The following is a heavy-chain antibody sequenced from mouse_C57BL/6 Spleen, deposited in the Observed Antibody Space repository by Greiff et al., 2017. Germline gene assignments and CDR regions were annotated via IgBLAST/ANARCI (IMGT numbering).Heavy chain of an antibody. CDR1: GYTFTDYE. Sequence: QVQLQQSGAELVRPGASVTLSCKASGYTFTDYEMHWVKQTPVHGLEWIGAIDPETGGTAYNQKFKGKAILTADKSSSTAYMELRSLTSEDSAGYYCTRAYGNARYYGVWGTGATVTVSS. CDR3: TRAYGNARYYGV. J-gene: IGHJ1*03. D-gene: IGHD2-1*01. CDR2: IDPETGGT. V-gene: IGHV1-15*01.